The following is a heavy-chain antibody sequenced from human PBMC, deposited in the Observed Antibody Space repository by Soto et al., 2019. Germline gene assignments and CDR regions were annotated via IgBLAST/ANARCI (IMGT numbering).Heavy chain of an antibody. V-gene: IGHV4-59*01. J-gene: IGHJ5*02. Sequence: SETLSLTCTVSAGSITTSYWSWIRQPLGKALEWIGYISYRGSTNYNPSLKSRLTISIDTSKSQISLKLTSMTTADTAVYYCASSGIVGREVNTWFDPWGQGXLVTVHS. CDR1: AGSITTSY. CDR3: ASSGIVGREVNTWFDP. D-gene: IGHD3-22*01. CDR2: ISYRGST.